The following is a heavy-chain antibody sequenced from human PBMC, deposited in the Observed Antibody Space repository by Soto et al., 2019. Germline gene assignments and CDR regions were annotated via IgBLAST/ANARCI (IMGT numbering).Heavy chain of an antibody. V-gene: IGHV4-30-4*01. CDR3: DRLRWETENNGFDP. CDR1: GDSINSVDHY. D-gene: IGHD1-26*01. CDR2: IYHSGST. Sequence: QVQLQESGPGLVRPSQTLSLTCTVSGDSINSVDHYWSWLRQPPGKGLEWMGYIYHSGSTHYNPSLTSPLAISIDTSNKRFSLNLSSVTAAYSGVYFCDRLRWETENNGFDPWGQGALVTVSS. J-gene: IGHJ5*02.